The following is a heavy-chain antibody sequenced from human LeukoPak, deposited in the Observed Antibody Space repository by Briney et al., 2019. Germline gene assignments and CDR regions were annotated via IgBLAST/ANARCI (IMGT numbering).Heavy chain of an antibody. D-gene: IGHD3-22*01. CDR1: GFTFDDYA. CDR2: ISWNSGSI. CDR3: ARYTTRYYYDSSTLSFFDY. J-gene: IGHJ4*02. Sequence: PGRSLRLSCAASGFTFDDYAMHWVRQAPGKGLEWVSGISWNSGSIGYADSVKGRFTISRDNAKNSLYLQMNSLRAEDTALYYCARYTTRYYYDSSTLSFFDYWGQGTLVTVSS. V-gene: IGHV3-9*01.